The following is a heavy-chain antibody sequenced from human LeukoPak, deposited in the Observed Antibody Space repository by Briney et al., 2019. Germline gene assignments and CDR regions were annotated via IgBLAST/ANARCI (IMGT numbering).Heavy chain of an antibody. Sequence: GASVKVSCTASGYTFTSYAMNWVRQAPGQGLEWMGGIIPIFGTANYAQKFQGRVTITADESTSTAYMELSSLRSEDTAVYYCARGREKQQLYFDYWGQGTLVTVSS. CDR1: GYTFTSYA. CDR3: ARGREKQQLYFDY. D-gene: IGHD6-13*01. CDR2: IIPIFGTA. J-gene: IGHJ4*02. V-gene: IGHV1-69*13.